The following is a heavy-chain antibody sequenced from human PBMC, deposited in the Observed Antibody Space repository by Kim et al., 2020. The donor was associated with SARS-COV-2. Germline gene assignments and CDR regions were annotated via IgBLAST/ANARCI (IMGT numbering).Heavy chain of an antibody. D-gene: IGHD3-16*01. Sequence: AQKFQGRVTMTRDTSISTAYMELSRLRSDDTAVYYCARDWAVLYNWFDPWGQGTRVTVSS. V-gene: IGHV1-2*02. J-gene: IGHJ5*02. CDR3: ARDWAVLYNWFDP.